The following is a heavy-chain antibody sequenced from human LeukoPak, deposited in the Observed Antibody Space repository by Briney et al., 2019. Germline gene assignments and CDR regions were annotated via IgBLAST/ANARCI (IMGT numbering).Heavy chain of an antibody. CDR2: MNPNSGNT. Sequence: GASVKVSCKASGYTFTGYYMHWVRQAPGQGLEWMGWMNPNSGNTGYAQKFQGRVTMTRNTSISTAYMELSSLRSEDTAVYYCARGVGSSGFILRLDYYYYYMDVWGKGTTVTISS. V-gene: IGHV1-8*02. CDR1: GYTFTGYY. D-gene: IGHD3-22*01. CDR3: ARGVGSSGFILRLDYYYYYMDV. J-gene: IGHJ6*03.